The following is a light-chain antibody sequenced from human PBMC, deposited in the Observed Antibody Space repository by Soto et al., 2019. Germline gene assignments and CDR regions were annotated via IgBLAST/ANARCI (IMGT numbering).Light chain of an antibody. CDR3: QQYNHWRSIS. J-gene: IGKJ5*01. Sequence: EIVLTQSPGTLSLSPGDRATLSCRASQSVSSSYLAWYQQKPGQAPRLLIYDTFNRAADIPARFSGSGSGTDFTLTISSLQSEDFAVYYCQQYNHWRSISFGQGTRLEIK. CDR2: DTF. V-gene: IGKV3-20*01. CDR1: QSVSSSY.